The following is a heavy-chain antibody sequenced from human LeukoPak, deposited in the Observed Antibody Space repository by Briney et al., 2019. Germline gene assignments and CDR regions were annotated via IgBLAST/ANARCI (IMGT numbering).Heavy chain of an antibody. CDR3: ARDLDTMVRGVIIDK. D-gene: IGHD3-10*01. V-gene: IGHV3-30-3*01. J-gene: IGHJ4*02. CDR2: ISYDGSNK. Sequence: GRSLRLSCAASGCTFSSYVMHWVRQAPGKGLEWVAAISYDGSNKYYADSVKGRFTISRDNSKNTLYLQMNSLRGEDTAVYYCARDLDTMVRGVIIDKWGQGTLVTVSS. CDR1: GCTFSSYV.